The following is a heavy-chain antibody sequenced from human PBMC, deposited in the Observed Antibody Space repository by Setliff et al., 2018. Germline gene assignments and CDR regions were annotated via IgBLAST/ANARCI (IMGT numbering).Heavy chain of an antibody. CDR1: GGTFSSYA. D-gene: IGHD3-22*01. Sequence: SVKVSCKASGGTFSSYAISWVRQAPGQGLECMGGIIPIFGTANYAQKFQGRVTITTDESTSTAYMELSSLRSEDTAVYYCARDVFPYHYEGAFDIWGQGTMVTVSS. CDR2: IIPIFGTA. V-gene: IGHV1-69*05. CDR3: ARDVFPYHYEGAFDI. J-gene: IGHJ3*02.